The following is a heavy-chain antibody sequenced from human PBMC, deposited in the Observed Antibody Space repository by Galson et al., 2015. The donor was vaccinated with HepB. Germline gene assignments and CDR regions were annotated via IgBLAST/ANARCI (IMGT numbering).Heavy chain of an antibody. D-gene: IGHD2/OR15-2a*01. CDR2: VSDSGPST. Sequence: SLRLSCAASGFPFPNYAMNWVRQAPGKGLEWVSGVSDSGPSTYYADSVKGRFTISRDNSKNTLYLQMNSLRAEDTAVYYCAKSGRGGGDYFYFDYWGQGTLVRVSS. CDR1: GFPFPNYA. V-gene: IGHV3-23*01. J-gene: IGHJ4*02. CDR3: AKSGRGGGDYFYFDY.